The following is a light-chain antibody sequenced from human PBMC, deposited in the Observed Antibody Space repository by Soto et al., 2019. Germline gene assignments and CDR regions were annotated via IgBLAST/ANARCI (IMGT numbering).Light chain of an antibody. J-gene: IGLJ2*01. V-gene: IGLV2-14*03. CDR3: GSYTSSGTMI. CDR2: DVS. Sequence: QSALTQPASVSGSPGQSITISCTGTSSDIGRYNYVSWYQHSPGKAPELIIYDVSDRPSGVSNRFSGSKSGTTASLTISGLQAEDEADYYCGSYTSSGTMIFGGGTKLTVL. CDR1: SSDIGRYNY.